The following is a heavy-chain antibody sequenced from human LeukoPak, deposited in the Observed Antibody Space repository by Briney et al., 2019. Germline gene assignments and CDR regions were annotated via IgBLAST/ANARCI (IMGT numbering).Heavy chain of an antibody. J-gene: IGHJ3*02. CDR2: IIPILGIA. D-gene: IGHD4-17*01. Sequence: SVKVSCKASGGTFSSYAISWVRQAPGQGLEWMGRIIPILGIANYAQKFQGRVTITADKSTSTAYMELSSLRSEDTAVYYCARDYGDAYDAFDIWGQGTMVTVSS. V-gene: IGHV1-69*04. CDR1: GGTFSSYA. CDR3: ARDYGDAYDAFDI.